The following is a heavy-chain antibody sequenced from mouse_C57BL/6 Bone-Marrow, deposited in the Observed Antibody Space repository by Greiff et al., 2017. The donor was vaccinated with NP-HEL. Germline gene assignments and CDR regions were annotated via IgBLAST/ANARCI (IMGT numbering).Heavy chain of an antibody. CDR1: GYTFTTYP. J-gene: IGHJ1*03. CDR2: FHPYNDDT. CDR3: ARRSYYYGSSHWYFDV. D-gene: IGHD1-1*01. Sequence: QVQLQQSGAELVKPGASVKMSCKASGYTFTTYPIEWMKQNHGKSLEWIGNFHPYNDDTKYNEKFKGKATLTVEKPSSTVYLELSRLTSDDSAVYYCARRSYYYGSSHWYFDVWGTGTTVTVSS. V-gene: IGHV1-47*01.